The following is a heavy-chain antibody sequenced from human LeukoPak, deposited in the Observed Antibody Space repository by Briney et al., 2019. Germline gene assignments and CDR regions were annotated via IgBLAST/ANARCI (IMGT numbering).Heavy chain of an antibody. J-gene: IGHJ4*02. CDR2: IYPGDSDT. Sequence: GASLKISWKGSGSSFTSYWIGWVRPMPGKGLEWMGIIYPGDSDTRYSPSFQGQVTISADKSISTAYLQWSSLKASDTAMYYCARLATTVTPYYFDYWGQGTLVTVSS. V-gene: IGHV5-51*01. D-gene: IGHD4-17*01. CDR1: GSSFTSYW. CDR3: ARLATTVTPYYFDY.